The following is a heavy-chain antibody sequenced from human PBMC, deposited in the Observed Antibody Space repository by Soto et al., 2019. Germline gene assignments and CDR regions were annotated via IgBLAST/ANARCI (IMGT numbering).Heavy chain of an antibody. CDR2: IYYSGGT. J-gene: IGHJ4*02. V-gene: IGHV4-59*01. Sequence: PSETLSLTCTVSGGSISSYYWSWIRQPPGKGLEWIGYIYYSGGTNYNPSLKSRVTISVDTSKNQFSLKLSSVTAADTAVYYCARDRYFDYWGQGTLVTVSS. D-gene: IGHD1-20*01. CDR1: GGSISSYY. CDR3: ARDRYFDY.